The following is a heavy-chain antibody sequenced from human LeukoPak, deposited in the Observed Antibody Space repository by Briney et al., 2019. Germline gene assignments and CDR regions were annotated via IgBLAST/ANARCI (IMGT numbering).Heavy chain of an antibody. CDR2: IRYDGNNK. Sequence: TGGSLRLSCAASGFTFSTYGMQWVRQAPGKGLEWVAFIRYDGNNKYYADSVKGRFTISRDNSKNTLYLQMNSLRVEDTAVYYCAKDQLYYDFSLFDCWGQGTLVTVSS. CDR3: AKDQLYYDFSLFDC. V-gene: IGHV3-30*02. D-gene: IGHD3-3*01. CDR1: GFTFSTYG. J-gene: IGHJ4*02.